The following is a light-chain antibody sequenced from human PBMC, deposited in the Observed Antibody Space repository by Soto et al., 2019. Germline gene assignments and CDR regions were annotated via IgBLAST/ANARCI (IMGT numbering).Light chain of an antibody. CDR3: QQYNSYSRT. Sequence: DIQMTQSPSTLSASVGDRATITCRASQSLSSWLAWYQRKPGKAPKLLIYDASSLESGVPSRFSGSGSGTELALTISILQHDYFATYYCQQYNSYSRTFGQGTKVEIK. V-gene: IGKV1-5*01. J-gene: IGKJ1*01. CDR1: QSLSSW. CDR2: DAS.